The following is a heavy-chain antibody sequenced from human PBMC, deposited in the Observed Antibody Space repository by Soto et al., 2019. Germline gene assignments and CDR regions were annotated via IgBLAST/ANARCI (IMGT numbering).Heavy chain of an antibody. Sequence: SETLSLTCAVYGGSFSDYYWSWIRQPPGKGLEWIGEINHSGSTNYNPSLKSRVTISVDTSKNQFSLKLSSVTAADTAVYYCARVHHSSGWSKPYYFDYWGQGTLVTVSS. CDR2: INHSGST. D-gene: IGHD6-19*01. CDR3: ARVHHSSGWSKPYYFDY. V-gene: IGHV4-34*01. CDR1: GGSFSDYY. J-gene: IGHJ4*02.